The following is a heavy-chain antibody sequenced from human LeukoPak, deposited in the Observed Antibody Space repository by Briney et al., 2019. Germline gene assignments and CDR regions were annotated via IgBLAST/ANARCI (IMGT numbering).Heavy chain of an antibody. D-gene: IGHD2-2*01. Sequence: GASVKVSCKASGYTFTSYDINWVRQATGQGLEWMGWISAYNGNTNYAQKLQGRVTITTDTSTSTAYMELRSLRSDDTAVYYCARDPCSSTRCYYYYYMDVWGKGTTVTVSS. J-gene: IGHJ6*03. CDR2: ISAYNGNT. CDR1: GYTFTSYD. V-gene: IGHV1-18*01. CDR3: ARDPCSSTRCYYYYYMDV.